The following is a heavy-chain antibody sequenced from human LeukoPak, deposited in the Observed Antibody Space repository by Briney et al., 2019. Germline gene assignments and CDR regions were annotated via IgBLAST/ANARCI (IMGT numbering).Heavy chain of an antibody. Sequence: QPLGSLRLSCAASGVTLSSYWMHWVRQAPGKGLVWVSRINSDRSSTSYADSVKGRFTISRDNAKNALYLQMNSLRAEDRAVYYCARDPRNYGIDYWGEGTLVTVSS. V-gene: IGHV3-74*01. CDR2: INSDRSST. CDR3: ARDPRNYGIDY. J-gene: IGHJ4*02. CDR1: GVTLSSYW. D-gene: IGHD1-7*01.